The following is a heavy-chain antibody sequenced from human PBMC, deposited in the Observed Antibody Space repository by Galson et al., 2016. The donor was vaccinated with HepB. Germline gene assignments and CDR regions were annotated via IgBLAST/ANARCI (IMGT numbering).Heavy chain of an antibody. CDR1: GASLKGSY. CDR2: INDNEDT. J-gene: IGHJ4*02. D-gene: IGHD6-13*01. CDR3: ARAHSWPVALY. Sequence: SETLSLTCAVSGASLKGSYWSWIRQTPGKGLEWIGEINDNEDTNYSPSLKSRITLSVDTSKNQFSLKLSSVPAADTALYYCARAHSWPVALYWGQGTLVTVSS. V-gene: IGHV4-34*10.